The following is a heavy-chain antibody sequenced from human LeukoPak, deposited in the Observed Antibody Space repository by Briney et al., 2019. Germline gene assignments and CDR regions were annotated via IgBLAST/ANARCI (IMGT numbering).Heavy chain of an antibody. D-gene: IGHD3-22*01. CDR2: IYNSGST. J-gene: IGHJ4*02. V-gene: IGHV4-39*01. CDR3: ASLTYYYDSSGYYTLRDY. CDR1: GGSISSSSYY. Sequence: LETLSLTCTVSGGSISSSSYYWGWIRQPPGKGLEWIRSIYNSGSTYYNPSLKSRVTISVDTSKNQFSLKLSSVTAADTAVYYCASLTYYYDSSGYYTLRDYWGQGTLVSVSS.